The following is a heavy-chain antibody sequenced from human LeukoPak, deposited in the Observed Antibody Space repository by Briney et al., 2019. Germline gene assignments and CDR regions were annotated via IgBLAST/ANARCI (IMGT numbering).Heavy chain of an antibody. CDR3: ARGPGYHDFWSGYSGWFDP. D-gene: IGHD3-3*01. Sequence: SETLSLTCAVSGYSISSGYYWGWIRQPPGKGLEWIGSIYHSGSTYYNPSLKSRVTISVDTSKNQFSLKLSSVTAADTAVYYCARGPGYHDFWSGYSGWFDPWGQGTLVTVSS. CDR2: IYHSGST. J-gene: IGHJ5*02. V-gene: IGHV4-38-2*01. CDR1: GYSISSGYY.